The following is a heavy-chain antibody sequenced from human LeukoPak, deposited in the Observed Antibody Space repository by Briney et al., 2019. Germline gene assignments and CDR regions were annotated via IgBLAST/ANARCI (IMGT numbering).Heavy chain of an antibody. Sequence: SETLSLTCAAYGGSFSGYYWSWIRQPPGKGLEWIGEINHSGSTNYNPSLKSRVTISVDTSKNQFSLKLSSVTAADTAVYYCARGFKLYGSTSCPFDYWGQGTLVTVSS. D-gene: IGHD2-2*01. CDR2: INHSGST. CDR1: GGSFSGYY. J-gene: IGHJ4*02. CDR3: ARGFKLYGSTSCPFDY. V-gene: IGHV4-34*01.